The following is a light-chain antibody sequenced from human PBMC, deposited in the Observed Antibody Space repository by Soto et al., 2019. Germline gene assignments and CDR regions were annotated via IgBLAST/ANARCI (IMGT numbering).Light chain of an antibody. J-gene: IGKJ1*01. CDR3: HQRQSWPRT. Sequence: EIALTQSPATLSSSPGETATLSCRASQYVGTRLAWYQHKPGQAPGLLIYYTSNRATGIPARFSGSGSGTDFTLTISSLAPEDFAIYYCHQRQSWPRTFGQGTKVDIK. V-gene: IGKV3-11*01. CDR2: YTS. CDR1: QYVGTR.